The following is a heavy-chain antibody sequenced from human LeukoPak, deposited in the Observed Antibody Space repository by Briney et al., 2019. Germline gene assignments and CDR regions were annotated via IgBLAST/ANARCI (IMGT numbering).Heavy chain of an antibody. J-gene: IGHJ4*02. CDR2: IYYSGST. CDR3: ARVPRYSGSYFDY. Sequence: LEAPSLTCTVSGGSLSSYYWGWVREPPGKGLEWIGYIYYSGSTNYNPSLKSRVTISVDTSKNQFSLKLSSVTAADTAVYYCARVPRYSGSYFDYWGQGTLVTVSS. V-gene: IGHV4-59*01. D-gene: IGHD1-26*01. CDR1: GGSLSSYY.